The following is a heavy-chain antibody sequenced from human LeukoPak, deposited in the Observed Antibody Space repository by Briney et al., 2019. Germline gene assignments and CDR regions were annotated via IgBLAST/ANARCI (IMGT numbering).Heavy chain of an antibody. D-gene: IGHD3-9*01. V-gene: IGHV3-7*03. Sequence: GGSLRLSCAASGFTFSNYWMSWVRQAPGKGLEWVANIRQDGNEKYYVGSARGRFTISRDNAKNSLYLQMNSLRAEDTAVYYCARHYDILTGTFPYYWGQGTLVTVSS. CDR3: ARHYDILTGTFPYY. J-gene: IGHJ4*02. CDR2: IRQDGNEK. CDR1: GFTFSNYW.